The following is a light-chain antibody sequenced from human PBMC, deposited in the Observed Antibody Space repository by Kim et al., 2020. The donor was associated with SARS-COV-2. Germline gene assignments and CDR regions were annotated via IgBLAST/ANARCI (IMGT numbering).Light chain of an antibody. J-gene: IGKJ1*01. CDR3: QQRDNWWT. Sequence: EIVLTQSPATLSLSPGEKVTLSCRASESVSIYLAWYQQKSGQAPRLLIYDSSNRTTGIPARFSGSGSGTDFTLTISSLEPEDSAVYFCQQRDNWWTFGQGTKVEIK. CDR2: DSS. V-gene: IGKV3-11*01. CDR1: ESVSIY.